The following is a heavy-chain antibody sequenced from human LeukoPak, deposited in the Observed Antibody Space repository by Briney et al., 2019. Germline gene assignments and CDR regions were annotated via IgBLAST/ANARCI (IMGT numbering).Heavy chain of an antibody. D-gene: IGHD1-26*01. CDR1: GCSLSTSGIC. CDR3: ARLVGGRRGHGFDP. J-gene: IGHJ5*02. V-gene: IGHV2-70*01. Sequence: SGPTLVNPTQALTLTCTFPGCSLSTSGICVSWMRQPPGKSLDWLAPNDWDEDKYYSTSLKTRLTISKDTSKNQVLLTMTNMDPVETAAYCCARLVGGRRGHGFDPWGQGTLVTVSS. CDR2: NDWDEDK.